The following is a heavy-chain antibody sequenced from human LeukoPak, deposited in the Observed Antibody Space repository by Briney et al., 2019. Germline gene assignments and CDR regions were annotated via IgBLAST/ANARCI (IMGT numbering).Heavy chain of an antibody. D-gene: IGHD2-2*01. Sequence: SETLSLTCTVSGGSISSGSYYWSWIRQPAGKGLEWIGRIYTSGSTNYNPSLKSRVTISVDTSKNQFSLKLSSVTAADTAVYYCARESGTYCSSTSCYYSSYWGQGTLVTVSS. J-gene: IGHJ4*02. V-gene: IGHV4-61*02. CDR2: IYTSGST. CDR1: GGSISSGSYY. CDR3: ARESGTYCSSTSCYYSSY.